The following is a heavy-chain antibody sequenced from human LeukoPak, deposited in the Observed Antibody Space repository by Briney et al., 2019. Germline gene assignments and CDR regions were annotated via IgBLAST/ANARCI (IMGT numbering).Heavy chain of an antibody. CDR1: GFILSSYW. J-gene: IGHJ4*02. CDR3: ARYSGNPASFEY. CDR2: IKQDGSEK. D-gene: IGHD1-26*01. Sequence: GGSLRLSCAASGFILSSYWMSWVRQAAGKGLEWVANIKQDGSEKHYVDSVKGRFTISRDNAKNSLYLQMNSLRAEDTGVYYCARYSGNPASFEYWGQGTLVTVSS. V-gene: IGHV3-7*01.